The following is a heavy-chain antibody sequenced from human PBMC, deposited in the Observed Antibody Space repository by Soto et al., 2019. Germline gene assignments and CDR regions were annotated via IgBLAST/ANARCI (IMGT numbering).Heavy chain of an antibody. J-gene: IGHJ4*02. D-gene: IGHD6-19*01. Sequence: GGSLRLSCAASGFSFSAYWMSWVRQAPGKGLEWVANIQQDGGERYYVDSVKGRFTISRDNAKNFLYLQVNSLRVEDTAIYYCARGPLGASAWHVYLDYWGQGTQVTVSS. CDR3: ARGPLGASAWHVYLDY. CDR2: IQQDGGER. V-gene: IGHV3-7*01. CDR1: GFSFSAYW.